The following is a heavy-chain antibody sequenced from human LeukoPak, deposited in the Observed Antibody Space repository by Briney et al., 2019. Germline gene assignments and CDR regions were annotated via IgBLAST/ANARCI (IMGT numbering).Heavy chain of an antibody. CDR3: AGDYNSLTGLNY. V-gene: IGHV3-73*01. D-gene: IGHD3-9*01. CDR1: GFTFSDSA. CDR2: IRTQANNDAT. Sequence: GGSLRLSCAASGFTFSDSAMHWVRQASGKGLEWLGRIRTQANNDATAYGASVKGRFIISRDDSRNTAYLQMNSLKTEDTAVYYCAGDYNSLTGLNYWGQGTLVTVSS. J-gene: IGHJ4*02.